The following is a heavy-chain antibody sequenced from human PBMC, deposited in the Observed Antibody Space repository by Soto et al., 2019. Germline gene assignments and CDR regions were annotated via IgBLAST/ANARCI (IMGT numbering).Heavy chain of an antibody. CDR3: SGGVGDAF. CDR1: ESTVSRDW. Sequence: ESGGGLVQTGGSLRLSCAIFESTVSRDWMNWVRQAPGKGLEWVAHINQDGSEKYYVDSVKGRFTISRDNAKKSLYLQMNSLRPADTAMYYGSGGVGDAFWGQGTLVTVSS. J-gene: IGHJ4*02. CDR2: INQDGSEK. D-gene: IGHD1-26*01. V-gene: IGHV3-7*04.